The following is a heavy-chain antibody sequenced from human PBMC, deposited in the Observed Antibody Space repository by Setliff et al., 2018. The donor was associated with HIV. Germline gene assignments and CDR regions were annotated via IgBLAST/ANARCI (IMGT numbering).Heavy chain of an antibody. CDR1: GGTFRKYA. J-gene: IGHJ6*03. CDR3: ARDGPSYHYYMDV. CDR2: IIPIFGTA. V-gene: IGHV1-69*05. Sequence: SVKVSCKASGGTFRKYAISWVRQAPGQGLEWMGGIIPIFGTANYAQKFQGRVTITTDESTNTAYMELSSLRSEDTAVYYCARDGPSYHYYMDVWGKGTTVTVSS.